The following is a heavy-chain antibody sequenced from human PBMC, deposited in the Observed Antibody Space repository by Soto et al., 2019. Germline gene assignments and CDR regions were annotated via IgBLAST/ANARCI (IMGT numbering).Heavy chain of an antibody. CDR2: IHYRGST. Sequence: PSETLSLTXAVSGGSVSVDSYYWAWIRQPPGKGLEWIATIHYRGSTYYATSLKSRVTISIDTSKNQFSLMLASVTATDTAFYYCARLATTVSTPNYWGQGTLVTVSS. J-gene: IGHJ4*02. CDR3: ARLATTVSTPNY. D-gene: IGHD4-17*01. CDR1: GGSVSVDSYY. V-gene: IGHV4-39*01.